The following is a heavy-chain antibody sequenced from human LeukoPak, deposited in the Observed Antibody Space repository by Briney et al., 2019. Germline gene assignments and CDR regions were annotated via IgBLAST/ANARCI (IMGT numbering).Heavy chain of an antibody. CDR1: GYTFTGYY. CDR2: INPNSGGT. CDR3: ARDGGDDSDFWSGYYRD. Sequence: ASVKVSCKASGYTFTGYYLHWVRQAPGKGLEWMAWINPNSGGTDYAQKFQGRVTMTRDTSISTVYMELSRLRSDDTAVYYCARDGGDDSDFWSGYYRDWGQGTLVTVSS. J-gene: IGHJ4*02. D-gene: IGHD3-3*01. V-gene: IGHV1-2*02.